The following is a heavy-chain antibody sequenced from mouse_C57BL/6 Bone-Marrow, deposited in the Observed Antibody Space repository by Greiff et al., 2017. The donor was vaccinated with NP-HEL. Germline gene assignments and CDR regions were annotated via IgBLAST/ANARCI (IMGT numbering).Heavy chain of an antibody. Sequence: VQLQHSGAELVRPGASVKLSCTASGFNIKDDYMHWVKQRPEQGLEWIGWIDPENGDTEYASKFQGKATITADTSSNTAYLQLSSLTSEDTAVYYCTGSSHWYFDVWGTGTTVTVSS. CDR2: IDPENGDT. D-gene: IGHD1-1*01. J-gene: IGHJ1*03. CDR1: GFNIKDDY. CDR3: TGSSHWYFDV. V-gene: IGHV14-4*01.